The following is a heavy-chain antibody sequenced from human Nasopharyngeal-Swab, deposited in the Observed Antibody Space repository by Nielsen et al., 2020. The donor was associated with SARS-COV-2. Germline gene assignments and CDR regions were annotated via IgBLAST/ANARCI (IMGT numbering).Heavy chain of an antibody. D-gene: IGHD3-16*01. J-gene: IGHJ4*02. V-gene: IGHV3-23*01. CDR2: ISFGASST. CDR1: GFPFNSHA. CDR3: AKIGGGVGY. Sequence: GESLKISCQASGFPFNSHAMSWVRQAPGKGLEWVSGISFGASSTYYADFVKGRFTLSRDNSKNTLYLQMNSLRAGDTAIYYCAKIGGGVGYWGQGTPVTVSS.